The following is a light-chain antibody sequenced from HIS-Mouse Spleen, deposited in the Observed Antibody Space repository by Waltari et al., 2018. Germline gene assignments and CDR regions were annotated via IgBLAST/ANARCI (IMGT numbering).Light chain of an antibody. CDR3: SSYAGSKNYV. Sequence: QSALTQPPSASGSPGQSVTISCTGPSSDVGGYNYVSWYQQPPGKAPKLMIYEVSKRPSGVPDRFSGSKSGNTASLTVSGLQAEDEADYYCSSYAGSKNYVFGTGTKVTVL. CDR2: EVS. V-gene: IGLV2-8*01. J-gene: IGLJ1*01. CDR1: SSDVGGYNY.